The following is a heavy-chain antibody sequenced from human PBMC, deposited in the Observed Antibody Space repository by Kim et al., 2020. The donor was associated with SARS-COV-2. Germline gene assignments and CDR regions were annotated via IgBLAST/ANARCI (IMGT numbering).Heavy chain of an antibody. V-gene: IGHV4-59*13. CDR2: IYDNGIT. D-gene: IGHD2-8*01. J-gene: IGHJ6*02. Sequence: ETLSLTCTVSGGSISGFYWSWIRQPPGKGLEWIGYIYDNGITNQKPYLRSRLTMSVDTSRKQFSLKLRSVTAEDTAVYYCARTPTNEGRYSDYAMDVWGQGPTVTVSS. CDR1: GGSISGFY. CDR3: ARTPTNEGRYSDYAMDV.